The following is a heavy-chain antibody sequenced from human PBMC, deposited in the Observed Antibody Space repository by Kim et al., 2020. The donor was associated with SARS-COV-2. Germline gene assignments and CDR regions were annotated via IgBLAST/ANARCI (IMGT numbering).Heavy chain of an antibody. CDR1: GGSFSGYY. CDR3: ATRAAAGKGRFTY. J-gene: IGHJ4*02. D-gene: IGHD6-13*01. V-gene: IGHV4-34*01. CDR2: INHSGST. Sequence: SETLSLTCAVYGGSFSGYYWSWIRQPPGKGLEWIGEINHSGSTNYNPSLKSRVTISVDTSKNQFSLKLSSVTAADTAVYYCATRAAAGKGRFTYWGQGTLVTVSS.